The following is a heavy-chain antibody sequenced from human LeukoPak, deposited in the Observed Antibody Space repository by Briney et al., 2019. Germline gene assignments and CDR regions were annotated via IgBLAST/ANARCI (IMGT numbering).Heavy chain of an antibody. J-gene: IGHJ4*02. CDR1: GFTFSSFG. CDR2: IDTDGSST. D-gene: IGHD6-13*01. Sequence: GGSLRLSCVASGFTFSSFGMHWVRQAPGKGLVWVSRIDTDGSSTSYADSVKGRFTISRDNAKNTLYLQMSSLRAEDTAVYYCILAAAGTEFDSWGQGSLVTVSS. CDR3: ILAAAGTEFDS. V-gene: IGHV3-74*01.